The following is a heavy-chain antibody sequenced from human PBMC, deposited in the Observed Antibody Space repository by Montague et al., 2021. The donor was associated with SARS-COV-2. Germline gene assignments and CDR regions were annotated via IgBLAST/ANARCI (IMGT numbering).Heavy chain of an antibody. J-gene: IGHJ4*02. Sequence: SETLSLTCTVSGGSVNSGSYHWNWIRQPPGKGLEWIGYIYYSGSTSYNPSLKSRVTISLDTSKNQFSLNLTSVTAADTALYYCARELEIHVCFRGYYIGDWGQGTLVTVSS. D-gene: IGHD3-3*01. CDR3: ARELEIHVCFRGYYIGD. CDR1: GGSVNSGSYH. CDR2: IYYSGST. V-gene: IGHV4-61*01.